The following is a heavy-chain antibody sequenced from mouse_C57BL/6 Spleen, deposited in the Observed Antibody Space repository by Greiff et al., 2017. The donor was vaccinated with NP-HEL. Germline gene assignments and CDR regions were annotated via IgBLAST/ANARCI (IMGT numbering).Heavy chain of an antibody. V-gene: IGHV1-55*01. CDR2: IYPGSGST. J-gene: IGHJ1*03. CDR3: ARSDYGSSYGYFDV. CDR1: GYTFTSYW. Sequence: QVQLQQPGAELVKPGASVKMSCKASGYTFTSYWITWVKQRPGQGLEWIGDIYPGSGSTNYNETFKSKATLTVDTSSSTACMQLSSLTSEDSAVYYCARSDYGSSYGYFDVWGTGTTVTVSS. D-gene: IGHD1-1*01.